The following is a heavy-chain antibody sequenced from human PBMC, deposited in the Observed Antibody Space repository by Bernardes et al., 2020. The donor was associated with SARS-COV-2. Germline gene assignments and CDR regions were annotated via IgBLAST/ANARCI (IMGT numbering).Heavy chain of an antibody. CDR3: AGGIAARPDPTFDY. V-gene: IGHV4-30-2*01. D-gene: IGHD6-6*01. Sequence: SETLSLTCAVSGGSISSGGYSWSWIRQPPGKGLEWIGYIYHSGSTYYNPSLKSRVTISVDRSKNQFSLKLSSVTAADTAVYYCAGGIAARPDPTFDYWGQGTLVTVSS. CDR2: IYHSGST. J-gene: IGHJ4*02. CDR1: GGSISSGGYS.